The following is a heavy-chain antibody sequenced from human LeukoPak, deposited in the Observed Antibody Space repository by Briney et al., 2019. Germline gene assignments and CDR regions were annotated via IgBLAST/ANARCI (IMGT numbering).Heavy chain of an antibody. Sequence: QPGGSLRLSCAASGFTFSSCAMSWVRQAPGKGLEWVSAISGSGGSTYYADSVKGRFTISRDNSKNTLYLQMNSLRAEDTAVYYCVSLYDILTGYYEPFDYWGQGTLVTVSS. CDR2: ISGSGGST. CDR1: GFTFSSCA. V-gene: IGHV3-23*01. CDR3: VSLYDILTGYYEPFDY. J-gene: IGHJ4*02. D-gene: IGHD3-9*01.